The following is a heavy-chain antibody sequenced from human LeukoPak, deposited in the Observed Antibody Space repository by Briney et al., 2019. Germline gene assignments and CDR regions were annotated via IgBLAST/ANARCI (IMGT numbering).Heavy chain of an antibody. CDR2: IYPGDSDH. J-gene: IGHJ4*02. D-gene: IGHD5-18*01. CDR1: RNSFTNYW. V-gene: IGHV5-51*01. CDR3: ARPDTAMVPIDY. Sequence: GESLKISCEGSRNSFTNYWIGWVRQKPGKGLEWMGIIYPGDSDHRYSPSFQGQVTISADKSIDTTYLQWDSLKASDTAMYYCARPDTAMVPIDYWGQGTLVTVSS.